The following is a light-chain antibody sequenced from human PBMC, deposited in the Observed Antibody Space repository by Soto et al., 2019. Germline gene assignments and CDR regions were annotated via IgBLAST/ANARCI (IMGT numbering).Light chain of an antibody. J-gene: IGKJ2*01. CDR1: QSVSSN. Sequence: EIVMTQSPATLSVSPGERATLSCRASQSVSSNLAWYQQKPGQAPRLLIYGASTRATGIPARFSGSGSGTEFTLIISSLQSEDCAVYYCQQYNNLPYTFGQGTKVEIK. V-gene: IGKV3D-15*01. CDR2: GAS. CDR3: QQYNNLPYT.